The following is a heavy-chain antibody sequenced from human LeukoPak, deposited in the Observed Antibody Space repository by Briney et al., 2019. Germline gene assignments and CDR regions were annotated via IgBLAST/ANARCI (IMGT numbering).Heavy chain of an antibody. D-gene: IGHD2-2*01. CDR1: GFTFTNCA. CDR2: ISGSGGGT. CDR3: AKGRDSTSCYDN. J-gene: IGHJ4*02. V-gene: IGHV3-23*01. Sequence: GGSLRLSCAASGFTFTNCAMSWVRQAPGKGLEWVSAISGSGGGTYYADSVEGRFTISRDNSKNMLFLQMNSLRAEDTAVYYCAKGRDSTSCYDNWGQGTLVTVSS.